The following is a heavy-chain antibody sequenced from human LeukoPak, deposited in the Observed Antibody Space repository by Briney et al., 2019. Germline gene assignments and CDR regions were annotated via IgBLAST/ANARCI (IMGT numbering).Heavy chain of an antibody. CDR2: INPNSGGT. CDR1: GYTFTVYY. Sequence: ASVKVSCKASGYTFTVYYMHWVRQAPGQGLEWMGWINPNSGGTNYAQKFQGRVTMTRDTSISTAYMELSRLRSDDTAVYYCARAEYCSGGSCYFLDYWGQGTLVTVSS. V-gene: IGHV1-2*02. D-gene: IGHD2-15*01. J-gene: IGHJ4*02. CDR3: ARAEYCSGGSCYFLDY.